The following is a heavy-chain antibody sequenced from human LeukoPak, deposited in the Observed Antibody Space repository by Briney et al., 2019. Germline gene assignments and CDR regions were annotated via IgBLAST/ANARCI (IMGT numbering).Heavy chain of an antibody. J-gene: IGHJ4*02. CDR1: GGSISSYY. CDR2: IYYSGST. Sequence: KPSETLSLTCTVSGGSISSYYWSWIRQPPGKGLEWIGYIYYSGSTNYNPSLKSRVTISVDTSKNQFSLKLSSVTAADTAVYYCARGDIVVVLGYWGQGTLVTVSS. D-gene: IGHD2-2*01. CDR3: ARGDIVVVLGY. V-gene: IGHV4-59*08.